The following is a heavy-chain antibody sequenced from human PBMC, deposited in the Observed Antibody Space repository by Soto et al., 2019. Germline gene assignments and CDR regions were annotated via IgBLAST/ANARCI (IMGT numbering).Heavy chain of an antibody. CDR2: TTPIFGTA. V-gene: IGHV1-69*06. J-gene: IGHJ6*02. D-gene: IGHD6-13*01. Sequence: QVQLVQSGAAVKTPGSSVKVSCKASGGTFSNYAISWVRQAPGEGLEWMGGTTPIFGTAKYALKFQGRVTITADKSTTTAYMERSSLRSEDTAVYYWARQNYRYTSSWRFYYGMDVWGQGTTVTVSS. CDR1: GGTFSNYA. CDR3: ARQNYRYTSSWRFYYGMDV.